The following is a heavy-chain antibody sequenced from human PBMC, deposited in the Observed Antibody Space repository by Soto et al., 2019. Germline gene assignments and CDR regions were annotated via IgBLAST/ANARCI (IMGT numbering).Heavy chain of an antibody. CDR1: GGSFSGYY. CDR3: ARRPAVVPAAIDYYGMDV. D-gene: IGHD2-2*01. V-gene: IGHV4-34*01. CDR2: ISHSGST. J-gene: IGHJ6*02. Sequence: SETLSLTCAVYGGSFSGYYWSWIRQPPGKGLEWIGEISHSGSTNCNPSLKSRVTISVDTSKNQFSLKLSSVTAADTAVYYCARRPAVVPAAIDYYGMDVWGQGTTVTVSS.